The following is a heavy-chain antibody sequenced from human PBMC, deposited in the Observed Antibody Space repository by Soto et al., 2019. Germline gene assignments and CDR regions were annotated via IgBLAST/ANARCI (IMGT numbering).Heavy chain of an antibody. D-gene: IGHD6-19*01. V-gene: IGHV1-18*04. Sequence: ASVKVSCKTSGYTFSNYDFSWVRQAPGQGLEWMGWVSNKNGVTNYAEKFRDRVTMTTDISTNTIYMELRSLRSDDTAVYFCARERLNTGWYGFDHWGQGTQVTVSS. CDR1: GYTFSNYD. CDR2: VSNKNGVT. J-gene: IGHJ4*02. CDR3: ARERLNTGWYGFDH.